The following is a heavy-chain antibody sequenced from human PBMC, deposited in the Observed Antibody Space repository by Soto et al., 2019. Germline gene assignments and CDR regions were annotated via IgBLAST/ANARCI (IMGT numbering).Heavy chain of an antibody. CDR3: ARAGYCSGGSCYGTSMIDY. V-gene: IGHV1-8*01. CDR1: GYTFSSYD. J-gene: IGHJ4*02. CDR2: MNPKSGKT. D-gene: IGHD2-15*01. Sequence: ASVKVSCKASGYTFSSYDINWVRQATGQGLEWMGWMNPKSGKTGYTQKFQGRVTMTRNTSITTAYMELSSLRSEDTAVYYCARAGYCSGGSCYGTSMIDYWGQGTLVTVSS.